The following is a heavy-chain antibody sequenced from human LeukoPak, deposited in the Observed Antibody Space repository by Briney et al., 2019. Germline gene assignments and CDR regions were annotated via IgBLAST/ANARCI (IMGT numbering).Heavy chain of an antibody. CDR1: GGSFSGYY. Sequence: SETLSLTSAVYGGSFSGYYWSWIRQPPGEGLEWIGEINHSGSTNYNPSLKSRVTISVDTSKNQFSLKLSSVTAADTAVYYCARDRALGYCSSTSCRANNWFDPWGQGTLVTVSS. CDR2: INHSGST. V-gene: IGHV4-34*01. D-gene: IGHD2-2*01. J-gene: IGHJ5*02. CDR3: ARDRALGYCSSTSCRANNWFDP.